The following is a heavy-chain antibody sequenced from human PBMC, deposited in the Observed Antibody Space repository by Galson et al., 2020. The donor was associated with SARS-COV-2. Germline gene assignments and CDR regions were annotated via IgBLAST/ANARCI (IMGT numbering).Heavy chain of an antibody. CDR3: ARSRISMIQGVEY. J-gene: IGHJ4*02. Sequence: SATLSLTCTVSGGSISSGGYYWRWIRQPPGKGREWIAYISYSGNSYYNPSLKSRVTVSVDTSRNQFSLKLGSVTAADTAVYYCARSRISMIQGVEYWGQGTLVTVSP. D-gene: IGHD3-10*01. V-gene: IGHV4-31*03. CDR1: GGSISSGGYY. CDR2: ISYSGNS.